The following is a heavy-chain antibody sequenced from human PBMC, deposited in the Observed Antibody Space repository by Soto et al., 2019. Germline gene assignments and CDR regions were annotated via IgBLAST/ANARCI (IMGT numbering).Heavy chain of an antibody. Sequence: EVQLVESGGGLVQPGGSLRLSCAASGFTFSSYSMNWVRQAPGKGLEWVSYISSSSSTIYYADSVKGRFAISRDNAKNSLYMQINSLRAEDKAVYYCARANYYGSPGDFDYWGQGTLVTVSS. D-gene: IGHD3-10*01. J-gene: IGHJ4*02. V-gene: IGHV3-48*01. CDR2: ISSSSSTI. CDR1: GFTFSSYS. CDR3: ARANYYGSPGDFDY.